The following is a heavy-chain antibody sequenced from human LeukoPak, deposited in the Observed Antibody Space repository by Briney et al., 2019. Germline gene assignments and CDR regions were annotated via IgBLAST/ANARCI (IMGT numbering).Heavy chain of an antibody. CDR3: ARGLEWLDY. CDR1: GFTFSNYW. V-gene: IGHV3-7*05. Sequence: PGGSLRLSCAASGFTFSNYWMTWVRQAPGKGLEWVANMNQDGSERYYVDSVKGRFTISRDNAKKSLYLQMNSPRAEDTALYYCARGLEWLDYWGQGTLVTVSS. J-gene: IGHJ4*02. D-gene: IGHD3-3*01. CDR2: MNQDGSER.